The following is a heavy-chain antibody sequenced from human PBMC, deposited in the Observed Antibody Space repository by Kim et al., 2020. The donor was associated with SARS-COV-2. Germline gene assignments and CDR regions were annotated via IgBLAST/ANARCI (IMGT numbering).Heavy chain of an antibody. D-gene: IGHD3-10*01. V-gene: IGHV1-18*01. Sequence: ASVKVSCKASGYTFTSYGISWVRQAPGQGLEWMGWISAYNGNTNYAQKLQGTVTMTTDPSTSTAYMELRILRSDDTAVDYCASDRRGGRTTMVRGLNWFD. CDR1: GYTFTSYG. CDR2: ISAYNGNT. CDR3: ASDRRGGRTTMVRGLNWFD. J-gene: IGHJ5*01.